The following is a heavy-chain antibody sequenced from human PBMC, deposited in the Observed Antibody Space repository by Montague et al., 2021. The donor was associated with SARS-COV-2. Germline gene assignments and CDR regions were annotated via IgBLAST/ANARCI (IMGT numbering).Heavy chain of an antibody. Sequence: SETLSLTCTVSGGSTASHSWNWSRLSPPKRPEWIGYVYYNDDTKYNHPLQRRVTISIDTSENQFSLRLNSVTAADTAVYFCARGWAFDPWGQGRLVTVSS. D-gene: IGHD6-19*01. CDR2: VYYNDDT. V-gene: IGHV4-59*08. CDR3: ARGWAFDP. J-gene: IGHJ3*01. CDR1: GGSTASHS.